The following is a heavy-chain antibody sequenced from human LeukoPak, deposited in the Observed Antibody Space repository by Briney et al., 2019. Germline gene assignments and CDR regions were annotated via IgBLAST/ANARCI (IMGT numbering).Heavy chain of an antibody. Sequence: TGGSLRLSCAASGFTLSSYWMSWVRQAPGKGLEWVANIKYDGSEKDYVDSVKGRFTISRDNAKNSPYLQMNSLRAEDTAVYYCARDIAPAGLFFDYWGQGTLVTVSS. CDR1: GFTLSSYW. V-gene: IGHV3-7*01. D-gene: IGHD6-13*01. CDR2: IKYDGSEK. J-gene: IGHJ4*02. CDR3: ARDIAPAGLFFDY.